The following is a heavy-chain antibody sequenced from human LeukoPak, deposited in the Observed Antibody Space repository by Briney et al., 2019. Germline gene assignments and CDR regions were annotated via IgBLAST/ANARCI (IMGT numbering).Heavy chain of an antibody. D-gene: IGHD2-15*01. CDR1: GYSINNYW. CDR2: IYPANSDI. CDR3: ARQEYCSGGSCYTWFDP. J-gene: IGHJ5*02. Sequence: GESLKISCKGSGYSINNYWIGWVRQMPGKGLEWMGIIYPANSDIRYSPSFQGQVTISADKSISTAYLQWSSLKASDTAMYYCARQEYCSGGSCYTWFDPWGQGTLVIVSS. V-gene: IGHV5-51*01.